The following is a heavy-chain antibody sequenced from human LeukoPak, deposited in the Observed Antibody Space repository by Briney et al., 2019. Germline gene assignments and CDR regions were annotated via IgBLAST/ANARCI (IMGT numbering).Heavy chain of an antibody. V-gene: IGHV3-33*01. D-gene: IGHD6-13*01. Sequence: GGSLRLSCAASGLTFSDYAMHWVRQVPGKGLEWVAVIWYDGSNKYHADSVKGRFTISRDNSKNTLYLEMNSLKVEDTAVYYCAREGKAAGTSGWIDPWGQGTLVTVSS. J-gene: IGHJ5*02. CDR2: IWYDGSNK. CDR3: AREGKAAGTSGWIDP. CDR1: GLTFSDYA.